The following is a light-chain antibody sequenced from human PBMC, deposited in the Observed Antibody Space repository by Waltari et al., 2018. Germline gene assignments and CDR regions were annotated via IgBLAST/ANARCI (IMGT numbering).Light chain of an antibody. Sequence: DIQMTQSPSSLSAPVGDIVTITCRASQSLTSYLNWYQQKPVQAPKLLIYAASSLHTGVPSRFSGSRSGTDFTLTISSLQPEDFATYYCQQSYSTPWTFGQGTKVEIK. V-gene: IGKV1-39*01. J-gene: IGKJ1*01. CDR1: QSLTSY. CDR3: QQSYSTPWT. CDR2: AAS.